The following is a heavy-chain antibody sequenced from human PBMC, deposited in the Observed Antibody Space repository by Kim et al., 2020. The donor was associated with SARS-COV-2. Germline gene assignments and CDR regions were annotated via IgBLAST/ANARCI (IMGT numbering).Heavy chain of an antibody. CDR3: ARFQTYYYFYGLDV. Sequence: YVDSVKGRCTLSRDNAKNSLYLQMNSLRAEDTAVYYCARFQTYYYFYGLDVWGQGTTVTVSS. J-gene: IGHJ6*02. V-gene: IGHV3-7*03.